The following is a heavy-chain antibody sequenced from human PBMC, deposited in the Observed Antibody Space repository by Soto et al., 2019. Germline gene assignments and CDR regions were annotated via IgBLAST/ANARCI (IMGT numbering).Heavy chain of an antibody. CDR3: ARYCSSTSCPRGMDV. J-gene: IGHJ6*02. CDR1: GYTFTSYG. CDR2: ISAYNGNT. V-gene: IGHV1-18*01. Sequence: AASVKVSCKASGYTFTSYGISWVRQAPGQGLEWMGWISAYNGNTNYAQKLQGRVTMTTDTSTSTAYMELRSLRSDDTAVYYCARYCSSTSCPRGMDVWGQGTTVTVSS. D-gene: IGHD2-2*01.